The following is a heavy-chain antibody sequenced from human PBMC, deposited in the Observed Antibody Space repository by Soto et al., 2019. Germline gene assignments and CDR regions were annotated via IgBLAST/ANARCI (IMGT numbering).Heavy chain of an antibody. CDR2: INHSGST. CDR1: GGSFSGYY. J-gene: IGHJ6*02. D-gene: IGHD3-10*01. CDR3: ARARQLWFGAYGMDV. Sequence: SETLSLTCAVYGGSFSGYYWSWIRQPPGKGLEWIGEINHSGSTNYNPSLKSRVTISVDTSKNQFSLKLSSVTAADTAVYYCARARQLWFGAYGMDVWGQGTAVTVSS. V-gene: IGHV4-34*01.